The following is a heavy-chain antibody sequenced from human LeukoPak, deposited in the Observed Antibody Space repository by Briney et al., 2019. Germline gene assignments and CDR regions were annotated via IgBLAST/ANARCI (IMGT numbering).Heavy chain of an antibody. D-gene: IGHD2-8*01. CDR3: AANGDY. CDR2: ISWDGGST. Sequence: PGGSLRLSCAASGFTFDDYTMHWVRQAPGKGLEWVSLISWDGGSTYYADSVKGRFTISRDNSKNSLYLQMNSLRTEDTALYYCAANGDYWGQGTLVTVSS. V-gene: IGHV3-43*01. CDR1: GFTFDDYT. J-gene: IGHJ4*02.